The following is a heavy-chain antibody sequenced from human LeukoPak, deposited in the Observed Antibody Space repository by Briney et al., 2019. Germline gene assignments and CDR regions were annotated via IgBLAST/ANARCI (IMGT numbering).Heavy chain of an antibody. J-gene: IGHJ4*02. CDR3: ARTAYCGGDCYSYYFDY. CDR2: IYPGDSDT. Sequence: GESLKISCKGSGYSFTSYWIGWVRQMPGKGLEWMGIIYPGDSDTRYSPSFQGQVTISADKSISTAYLQWSSLKASDTAMYYCARTAYCGGDCYSYYFDYWGQRTLVTISS. D-gene: IGHD2-21*02. CDR1: GYSFTSYW. V-gene: IGHV5-51*01.